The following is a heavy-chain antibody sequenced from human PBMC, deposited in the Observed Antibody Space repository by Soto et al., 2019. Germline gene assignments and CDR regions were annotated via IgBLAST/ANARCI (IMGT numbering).Heavy chain of an antibody. Sequence: SETLSLTCTVSGGSINSYYWSWSRQTPGKGLEWIGYIYYSGSINYNPSLKSRVTISVDTSKNQFSLKLTSVTATDTAVYYCARYPLHCSAGNCYNFYYGLDVRGQRTTVTGSS. CDR3: ARYPLHCSAGNCYNFYYGLDV. CDR1: GGSINSYY. J-gene: IGHJ6*02. CDR2: IYYSGSI. D-gene: IGHD2-15*01. V-gene: IGHV4-59*01.